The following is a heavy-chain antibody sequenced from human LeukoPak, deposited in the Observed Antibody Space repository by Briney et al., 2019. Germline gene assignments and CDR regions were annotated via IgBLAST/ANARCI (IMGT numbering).Heavy chain of an antibody. CDR3: ARLDCSSTSCRCYYYYDMDV. J-gene: IGHJ6*02. V-gene: IGHV5-51*01. Sequence: GESLKTSCKGSGYSFTSYWIGWLRQMPGKRREGMGIIYPGDSGTRYSPSFQGWVSITADNTISTAYLQWSSMKASETAMYYCARLDCSSTSCRCYYYYDMDVWGQGTTVTVFS. D-gene: IGHD2-2*01. CDR2: IYPGDSGT. CDR1: GYSFTSYW.